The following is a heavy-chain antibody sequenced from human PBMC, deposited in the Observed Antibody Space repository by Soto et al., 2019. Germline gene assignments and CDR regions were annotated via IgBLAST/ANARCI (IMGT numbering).Heavy chain of an antibody. D-gene: IGHD2-2*01. CDR1: GFTFSDYY. Sequence: PGGSLRLSCAASGFTFSDYYMSWIRQAPGKGLEWASYISSSSSYTNYADSVKGRFTISRDNAKNSLYLQMNSLRAEDTAVYYCARPTQGRYCSSTSCQGAFDYWGQGTLVTVSS. CDR2: ISSSSSYT. V-gene: IGHV3-11*06. CDR3: ARPTQGRYCSSTSCQGAFDY. J-gene: IGHJ4*02.